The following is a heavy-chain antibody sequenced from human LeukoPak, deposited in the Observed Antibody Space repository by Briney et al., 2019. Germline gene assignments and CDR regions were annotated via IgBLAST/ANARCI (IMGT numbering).Heavy chain of an antibody. CDR1: GFTFSSYE. CDR3: AREDSPIADYYYYYYMDV. D-gene: IGHD2-15*01. CDR2: ISSSGSTI. J-gene: IGHJ6*03. Sequence: PGGSLRLSCAASGFTFSSYEMNWVRQAPGKGLEWVSYISSSGSTIYYADSVKGRFTISRDNAKNSLYLQMNSLRAEDTAVYYRAREDSPIADYYYYYYMDVWGKGTTVTISS. V-gene: IGHV3-48*03.